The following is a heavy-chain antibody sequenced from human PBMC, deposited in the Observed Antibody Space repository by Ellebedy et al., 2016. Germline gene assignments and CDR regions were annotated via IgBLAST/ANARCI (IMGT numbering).Heavy chain of an antibody. CDR3: VSGIVGAELDH. Sequence: GGSLRLSXAASGFTFSNYVMTWVRQAPGKGLEWVSAISSSGGSTFYVDSVKGQFTISRDNSKSTLYLQMSRLRPEDTAVYFCVSGIVGAELDHWGQGTLVTVSS. CDR1: GFTFSNYV. CDR2: ISSSGGST. V-gene: IGHV3-23*01. D-gene: IGHD1-26*01. J-gene: IGHJ4*02.